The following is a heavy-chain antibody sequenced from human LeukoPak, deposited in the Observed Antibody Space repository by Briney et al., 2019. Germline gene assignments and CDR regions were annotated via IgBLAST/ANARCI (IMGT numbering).Heavy chain of an antibody. CDR2: INSDGSST. CDR3: ARVSCDHPYYYGMDV. CDR1: GFTFSSYW. D-gene: IGHD2-15*01. V-gene: IGHV3-74*01. Sequence: PGGSLRLSCAASGFTFSSYWMRWVRQAPGKGLVWVSRINSDGSSTSYADSVEGRFTISRDNVKNTLYLQMNSLRAEDTGVYYCARVSCDHPYYYGMDVWGQGTMVTVSS. J-gene: IGHJ6*02.